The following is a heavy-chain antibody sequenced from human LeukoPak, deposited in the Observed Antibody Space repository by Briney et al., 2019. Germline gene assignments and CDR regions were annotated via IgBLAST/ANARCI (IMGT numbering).Heavy chain of an antibody. CDR3: AKGKDTLNPYWYFDV. V-gene: IGHV3-20*04. D-gene: IGHD2-15*01. CDR1: GFTFDDYA. J-gene: IGHJ2*01. CDR2: INWSGVST. Sequence: GGSLRLSCAASGFTFDDYAMSWVRQAPGKGLEWVSGINWSGVSTGYADSVKGRFTISRDNTKNSLFLQMNSLRAEDTAFYYCAKGKDTLNPYWYFDVWGRGTLVTVSS.